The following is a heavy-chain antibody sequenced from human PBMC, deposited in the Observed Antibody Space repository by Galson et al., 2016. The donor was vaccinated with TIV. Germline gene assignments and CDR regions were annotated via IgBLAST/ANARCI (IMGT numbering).Heavy chain of an antibody. CDR1: GFTFSGSA. V-gene: IGHV3-73*01. D-gene: IGHD1-26*01. Sequence: LRLSCAASGFTFSGSAMHWVRQAPGKGLEWVGRIRSKGNNYATVFAASVKGRFTISRDNSKNTLYLQMNSLRVEDTAVYYCARDRIVDATYYYYYFGLDVWGQGTAVTVSS. J-gene: IGHJ6*02. CDR3: ARDRIVDATYYYYYFGLDV. CDR2: IRSKGNNYAT.